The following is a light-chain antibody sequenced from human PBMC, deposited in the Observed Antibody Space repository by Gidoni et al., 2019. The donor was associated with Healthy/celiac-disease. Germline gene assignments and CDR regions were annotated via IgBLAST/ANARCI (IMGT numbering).Light chain of an antibody. V-gene: IGLV2-11*01. J-gene: IGLJ1*01. CDR3: CSYAGSSYV. CDR1: SSDVGGYNY. Sequence: QSALTQPRSVSGSPGQSVTISCTGTSSDVGGYNYVSWYQQHPGKAPKLMIYDVSKRPSGVPDRFSGFKSGNTASLTISGLQPEDEADYYCCSYAGSSYVFGTGTKVTVL. CDR2: DVS.